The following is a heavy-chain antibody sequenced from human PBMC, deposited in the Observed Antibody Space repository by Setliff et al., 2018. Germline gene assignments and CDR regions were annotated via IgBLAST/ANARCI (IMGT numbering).Heavy chain of an antibody. J-gene: IGHJ3*01. V-gene: IGHV1-18*01. D-gene: IGHD2-15*01. CDR1: GYSFSDSA. Sequence: GASVKVSCKAYGYSFSDSAVNWVRQAPGQGLEWVGWISPYTGKTYFAQKLQGRVTMTTDTSTGIAYMELRSLRSDDTAVYYCAISTLAICSGGSCPDAFDVWGQGTMVTVSS. CDR2: ISPYTGKT. CDR3: AISTLAICSGGSCPDAFDV.